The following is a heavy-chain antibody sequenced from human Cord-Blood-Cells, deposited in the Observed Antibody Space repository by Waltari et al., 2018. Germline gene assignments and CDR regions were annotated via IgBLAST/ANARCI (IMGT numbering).Heavy chain of an antibody. D-gene: IGHD6-13*01. CDR1: GYTFTRSY. Sequence: QVQLVQSGAEVKKPGASVKVSCKASGYTFTRSYMHLVQQAPGQGLEWMGRINPNSGGTNYAQKFQGRVTMTRNTSISTAYMELSRLRSDDTAVYYCARGTIAAAGNFDYWGQGTLVTVSA. CDR3: ARGTIAAAGNFDY. CDR2: INPNSGGT. J-gene: IGHJ4*02. V-gene: IGHV1-2*06.